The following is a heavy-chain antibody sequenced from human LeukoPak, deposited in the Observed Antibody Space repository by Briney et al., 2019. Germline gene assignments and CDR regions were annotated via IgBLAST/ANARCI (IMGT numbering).Heavy chain of an antibody. CDR1: GYIFTDYY. CDR2: INPNSGGT. V-gene: IGHV1-2*02. CDR3: ARDYAKGITNY. J-gene: IGHJ4*02. Sequence: ASVKVSCKASGYIFTDYYIHWVRQAPGQGLEWMGWINPNSGGTNFAQKFQGRVTMTRDTSINTAYMELSRLRSDDTALYYCARDYAKGITNYWGQGTLVTVSS. D-gene: IGHD1-14*01.